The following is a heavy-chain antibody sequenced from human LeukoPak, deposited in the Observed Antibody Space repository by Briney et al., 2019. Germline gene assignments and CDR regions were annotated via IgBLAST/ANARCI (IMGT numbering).Heavy chain of an antibody. CDR2: INTNTGNP. J-gene: IGHJ4*02. CDR1: GYTFTTYA. V-gene: IGHV7-4-1*02. Sequence: GASVKVSCKASGYTFTTYAMNWVRQAPGQGLEWMGWINTNTGNPTYAQGSTGRFVFSLDTSVSTAYLQISSLKAEDTAVYYCASERYDFWSGYSSFDYWGQGTLVTVSS. CDR3: ASERYDFWSGYSSFDY. D-gene: IGHD3-3*01.